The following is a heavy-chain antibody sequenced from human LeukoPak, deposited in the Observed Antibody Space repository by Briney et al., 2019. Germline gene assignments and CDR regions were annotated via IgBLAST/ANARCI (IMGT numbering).Heavy chain of an antibody. CDR2: MSPDGGNT. J-gene: IGHJ4*01. V-gene: IGHV1-8*01. D-gene: IGHD3-10*01. CDR3: ARYAYGSGSYYQKPFDY. CDR1: GYTFTSYD. Sequence: ASVKVSCKASGYTFTSYDINWVRQATGQGLEWMGWMSPDGGNTGYAQKFQGRVTTTRNTSISTAYMELSSLTSDDTAVYYCARYAYGSGSYYQKPFDYWGQGTLVTVSS.